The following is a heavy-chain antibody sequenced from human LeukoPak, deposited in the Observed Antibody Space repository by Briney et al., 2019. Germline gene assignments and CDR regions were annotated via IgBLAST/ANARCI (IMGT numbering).Heavy chain of an antibody. D-gene: IGHD3-3*01. CDR3: ARCEEWSSGGYYYYYMDV. CDR2: IYYSGST. J-gene: IGHJ6*03. V-gene: IGHV4-59*01. Sequence: PSETLSLTCTVSGGSISSYYWSWIRQPPGKGLEWIGYIYYSGSTNYNPSLKSRVTISVDTSKNQFSLKLSSVTAADTAVYYCARCEEWSSGGYYYYYMDVWGKGTTVTVSS. CDR1: GGSISSYY.